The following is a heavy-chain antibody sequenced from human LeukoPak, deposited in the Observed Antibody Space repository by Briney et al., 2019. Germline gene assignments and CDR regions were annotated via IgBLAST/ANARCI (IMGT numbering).Heavy chain of an antibody. V-gene: IGHV4-39*01. CDR3: ASRVIAAGYYFDY. J-gene: IGHJ4*02. D-gene: IGHD6-13*01. CDR1: GGSISSSSYY. Sequence: PSETLSLTCTVSGGSISSSSYYWGWIRQPPGKGLEWIGSIYYSGSTYYNPSLKSRVTISVDTSKNQFSLKLSSVTAADTAVYYCASRVIAAGYYFDYWGQGTPVTVSS. CDR2: IYYSGST.